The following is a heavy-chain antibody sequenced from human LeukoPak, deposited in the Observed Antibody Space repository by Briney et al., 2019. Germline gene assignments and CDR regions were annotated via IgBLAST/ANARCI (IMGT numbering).Heavy chain of an antibody. CDR3: ARNTHPQDYYYGMDV. Sequence: GASVKVSCKASGYTFTSYGIIWVRQAPGQGLEWMGWISAYNGNTNYAQKLQGRVTMTTDTSTSTAYMELRSLRSDDTAVYYCARNTHPQDYYYGMDVWGQGTTVTVSS. CDR1: GYTFTSYG. D-gene: IGHD2-15*01. J-gene: IGHJ6*02. V-gene: IGHV1-18*01. CDR2: ISAYNGNT.